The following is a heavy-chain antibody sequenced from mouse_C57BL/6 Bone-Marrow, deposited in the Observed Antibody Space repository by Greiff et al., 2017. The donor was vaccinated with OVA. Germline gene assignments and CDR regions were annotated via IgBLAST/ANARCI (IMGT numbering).Heavy chain of an antibody. D-gene: IGHD2-4*01. J-gene: IGHJ1*03. Sequence: QVQLKQSGAELMKPGASVKLSCKATGYTFTGYWIEWVKQRPGHGLEWIGEILPGSGSTNYNEKFKGKATFTADTSSNTAYMQLSSLTTEDSAIYYCARGGGLRRGPYWYFDVWGTGTTVTVSS. CDR3: ARGGGLRRGPYWYFDV. CDR2: ILPGSGST. V-gene: IGHV1-9*01. CDR1: GYTFTGYW.